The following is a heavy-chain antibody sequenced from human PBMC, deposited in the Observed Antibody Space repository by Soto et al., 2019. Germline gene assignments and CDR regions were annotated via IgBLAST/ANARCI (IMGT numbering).Heavy chain of an antibody. D-gene: IGHD6-19*01. Sequence: QVQLVQSGAEVKKPGASVKVSCKASGYTFTSYYMHWVRQAPGQGLEWMGIINPSGGSTSYAQKFQGRVTMTRDTSTSTVYLELSSLRSEDTAVYYCARKRIAVAGRGGWFDPWGQGTLVTVSS. J-gene: IGHJ5*02. V-gene: IGHV1-46*01. CDR2: INPSGGST. CDR1: GYTFTSYY. CDR3: ARKRIAVAGRGGWFDP.